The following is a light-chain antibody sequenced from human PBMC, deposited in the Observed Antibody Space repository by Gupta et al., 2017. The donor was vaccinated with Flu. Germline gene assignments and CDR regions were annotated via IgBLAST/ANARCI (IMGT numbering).Light chain of an antibody. CDR1: RGSIATNY. J-gene: IGLJ2*01. Sequence: NFTLTQPHSLSDSPGKTVTISCTRSRGSIATNYVQWYQQRPDSSPTIVIYEDNLRPSVVPDRFSGSIDSSSNSASLTISGLKTEDEADYFCQSYDSFNRYVVFGGGTKLTVL. CDR3: QSYDSFNRYVV. CDR2: EDN. V-gene: IGLV6-57*01.